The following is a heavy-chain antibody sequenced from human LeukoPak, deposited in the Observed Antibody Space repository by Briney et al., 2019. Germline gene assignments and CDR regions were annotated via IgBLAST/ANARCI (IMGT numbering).Heavy chain of an antibody. CDR3: ARETFYYDSSGSYKYFDY. Sequence: GGSLGLSCAASGFTFSSYAMNWVRQAPGKGLEWVSTLSGSGGSTYYADSVKGRFTISRDNSKNTLYLQVSSLRADDTAVYYCARETFYYDSSGSYKYFDYWGQGTLVTVSS. D-gene: IGHD3-22*01. V-gene: IGHV3-23*01. CDR1: GFTFSSYA. J-gene: IGHJ4*02. CDR2: LSGSGGST.